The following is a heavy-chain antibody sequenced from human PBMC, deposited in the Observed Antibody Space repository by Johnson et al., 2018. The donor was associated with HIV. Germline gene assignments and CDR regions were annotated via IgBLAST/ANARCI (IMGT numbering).Heavy chain of an antibody. J-gene: IGHJ3*02. CDR3: ARDLSGNYGDAFDI. V-gene: IGHV3-30*03. CDR2: ISYDGSNK. CDR1: GFTVSSYY. Sequence: QVQLVESGGGLVQPGGSLRLSCAASGFTVSSYYMNWVRQAPGKGLEWVAVISYDGSNKYYADSVKGRFTISRDNSKNTLYLQMNSLRAADTAVYYCARDLSGNYGDAFDIWGQGTMVTVSS. D-gene: IGHD1-26*01.